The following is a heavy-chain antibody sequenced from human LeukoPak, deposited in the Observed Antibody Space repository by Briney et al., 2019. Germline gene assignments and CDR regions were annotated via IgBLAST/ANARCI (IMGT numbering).Heavy chain of an antibody. CDR3: ARGAGVRNVVVPAAISKNNWFDP. J-gene: IGHJ5*02. CDR2: IIPIFGTA. V-gene: IGHV1-69*13. D-gene: IGHD2-2*02. CDR1: GGTFSSYA. Sequence: SVKVSCKASGGTFSSYAISWVRQAPGQGLEWMGGIIPIFGTANYAQKFQGRVTITADESTSTAYMELSSLRSEDTAVYYCARGAGVRNVVVPAAISKNNWFDPWGQGTLVTVSS.